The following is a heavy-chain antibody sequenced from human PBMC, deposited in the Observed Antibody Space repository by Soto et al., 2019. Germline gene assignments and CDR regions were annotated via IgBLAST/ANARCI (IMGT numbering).Heavy chain of an antibody. D-gene: IGHD3-16*01. V-gene: IGHV1-69*01. CDR3: ARGETYLGV. CDR1: RDTFNKYA. Sequence: QVQLVQSGAEVKKPGSSVKVSCKTSRDTFNKYAFNWVRQAPGQGLEWMGGIIPIFSSRNYAEKFQGRVTITADDSTSTAYMELRSLRFEDTAVYYCARGETYLGVWGQGTTVTVSS. CDR2: IIPIFSSR. J-gene: IGHJ6*02.